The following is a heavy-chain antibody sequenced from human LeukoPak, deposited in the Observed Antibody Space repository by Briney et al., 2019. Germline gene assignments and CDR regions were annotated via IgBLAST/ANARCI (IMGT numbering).Heavy chain of an antibody. Sequence: GGSLRLSCAASGFTFSSYAMNWARQAPGKGLEWVSAISGSGDTTYYADSVKGRFTISRDSSKNTLYLQMNSLRVDDTAVYYCAKGTATPGYLDYWGQGTLVTVS. CDR2: ISGSGDTT. J-gene: IGHJ4*02. CDR3: AKGTATPGYLDY. V-gene: IGHV3-23*01. CDR1: GFTFSSYA. D-gene: IGHD1-1*01.